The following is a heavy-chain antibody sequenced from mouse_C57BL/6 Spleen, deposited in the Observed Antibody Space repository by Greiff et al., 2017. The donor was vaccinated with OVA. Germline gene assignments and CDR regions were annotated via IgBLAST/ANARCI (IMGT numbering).Heavy chain of an antibody. D-gene: IGHD1-1*01. V-gene: IGHV8-12*01. CDR1: GFSLSTSGMG. Sequence: QVTLKESGPGILQSSQTLSLTCSFSGFSLSTSGMGVSWIRQPSGKGLEWLAHIYWDDDKRYNPSLKSRLTISKDTSRNQVFLKITSVDTADTATYYCARNRGLLLRYAMDYWGQGTSVTVSS. CDR2: IYWDDDK. J-gene: IGHJ4*01. CDR3: ARNRGLLLRYAMDY.